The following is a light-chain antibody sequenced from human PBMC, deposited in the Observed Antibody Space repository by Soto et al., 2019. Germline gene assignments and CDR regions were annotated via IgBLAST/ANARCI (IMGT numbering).Light chain of an antibody. V-gene: IGKV1-5*01. CDR2: DAS. J-gene: IGKJ1*01. Sequence: DIPMTQSPSTLSASVGDRVTITCRASQRISSWLAWYQQKPGKAPKLLIYDASSLESGVPSRFSGSGSGTEFTLTISSLQPDDFATYYCQQYNSYPLTFAQGTKVEIK. CDR1: QRISSW. CDR3: QQYNSYPLT.